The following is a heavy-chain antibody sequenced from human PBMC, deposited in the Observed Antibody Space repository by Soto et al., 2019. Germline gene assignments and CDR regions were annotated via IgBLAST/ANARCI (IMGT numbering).Heavy chain of an antibody. Sequence: QVQLVESGGGAVQPGRSLRLSCAASGFTFSSYGMHWVRQAPCKGLEWVAVIWYDGSNKYYADSVKGRFTISRDNSKNTLYLQMNSLRAEDTAVYYCARDQVVATIVGPYYYAMDVWGHGTTVTVPS. CDR3: ARDQVVATIVGPYYYAMDV. CDR2: IWYDGSNK. D-gene: IGHD5-12*01. CDR1: GFTFSSYG. V-gene: IGHV3-33*01. J-gene: IGHJ6*02.